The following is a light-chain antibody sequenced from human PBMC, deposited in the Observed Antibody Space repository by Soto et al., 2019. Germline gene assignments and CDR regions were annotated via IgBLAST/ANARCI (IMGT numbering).Light chain of an antibody. J-gene: IGLJ2*01. CDR2: LNSDGRH. CDR1: SGHSNYV. CDR3: QTWGSGIVV. V-gene: IGLV4-69*01. Sequence: QSVLTQSPSASASLGASVKLTCTLSSGHSNYVIAWHQQQPDKGPRFLMKLNSDGRHSKGDGIPDRFSGSSSGAERYLTISSLQSEDEADYYCQTWGSGIVVFGGGTKLTVL.